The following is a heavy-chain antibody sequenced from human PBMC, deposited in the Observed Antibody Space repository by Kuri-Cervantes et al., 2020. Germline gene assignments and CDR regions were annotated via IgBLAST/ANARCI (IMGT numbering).Heavy chain of an antibody. Sequence: ASVKVSCKASGYSFTSYGISWVRQATGQGLEWMGWMNPNSGNTGYAQKFQGRVTMTRDTSISTAYMELSRLRSDDTAVYYCARSGITIFGVVTPFDYWGQGTLVTVSS. D-gene: IGHD3-3*01. J-gene: IGHJ4*02. CDR2: MNPNSGNT. V-gene: IGHV1-8*02. CDR3: ARSGITIFGVVTPFDY. CDR1: GYSFTSYG.